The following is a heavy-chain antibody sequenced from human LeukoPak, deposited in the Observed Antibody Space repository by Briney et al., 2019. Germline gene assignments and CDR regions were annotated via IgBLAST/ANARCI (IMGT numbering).Heavy chain of an antibody. CDR3: ARDKQAIFGVGYYMDV. D-gene: IGHD3-3*01. CDR1: GGTFSSYA. J-gene: IGHJ6*03. V-gene: IGHV1-69*05. CDR2: IIPIFGTA. Sequence: GASVKVSCKASGGTFSSYAISWVRQAPGQGLEWMGGIIPIFGTANYAQKFQGRVTITTDESTSTAYMELSSLRSEDTAVYYCARDKQAIFGVGYYMDVWGKGTTVTVSS.